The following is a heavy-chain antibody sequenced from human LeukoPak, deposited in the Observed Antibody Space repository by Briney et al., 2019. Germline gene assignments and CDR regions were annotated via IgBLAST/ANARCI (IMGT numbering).Heavy chain of an antibody. CDR1: GGSISSGDYY. CDR2: IYYSGRT. CDR3: ARRERTFDY. J-gene: IGHJ4*02. Sequence: SETLSLTCTVSGGSISSGDYYWSWIRHPPGKGLEEIGYIYYSGRTYYTPSLKSRVTISADTSKYHFSLKLSSVPAADTAVYYCARRERTFDYWGQGTLVTVST. V-gene: IGHV4-30-4*01. D-gene: IGHD5-24*01.